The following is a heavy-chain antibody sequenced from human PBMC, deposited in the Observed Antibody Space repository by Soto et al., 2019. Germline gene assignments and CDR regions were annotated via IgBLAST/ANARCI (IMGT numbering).Heavy chain of an antibody. J-gene: IGHJ4*01. Sequence: ASVKGSCKASGYTFTSYGISWVRQAPGQGLEWMGWISAYNGNTNYAQKHQGRVTMTTDTSTSTAYMELRSLRSDDTAVYYCARVKASHYDFWSGYGPGGSYWG. CDR2: ISAYNGNT. CDR1: GYTFTSYG. CDR3: ARVKASHYDFWSGYGPGGSY. V-gene: IGHV1-18*01. D-gene: IGHD3-3*01.